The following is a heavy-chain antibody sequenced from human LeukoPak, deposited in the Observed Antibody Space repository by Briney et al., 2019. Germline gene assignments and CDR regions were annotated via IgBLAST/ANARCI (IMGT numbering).Heavy chain of an antibody. D-gene: IGHD5-24*01. Sequence: KPSETLSLTCTVSRGSTSSSSYYWGWIRQPPGKGLEWIGSIYYSGSTYYNPSLKSRVTISVDTSKNQFSLKLSSVTAADTAVYYCARDGYNSNWFDPWGQGTLVTVSS. CDR3: ARDGYNSNWFDP. CDR1: RGSTSSSSYY. J-gene: IGHJ5*02. V-gene: IGHV4-39*02. CDR2: IYYSGST.